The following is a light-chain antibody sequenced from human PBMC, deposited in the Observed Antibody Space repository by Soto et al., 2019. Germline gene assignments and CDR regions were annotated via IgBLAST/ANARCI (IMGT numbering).Light chain of an antibody. CDR2: GNS. V-gene: IGLV1-40*01. J-gene: IGLJ1*01. Sequence: QSALTQPPSVSGAPGHRGTISCTGSSSNIGAGYDVHWYQQLPGTAPKLLIYGNSNRPSGVPDRFSGSKSGTSASLAITGLQAEDEADYYCQSYDSSHNYVFGTGTKVTVL. CDR1: SSNIGAGYD. CDR3: QSYDSSHNYV.